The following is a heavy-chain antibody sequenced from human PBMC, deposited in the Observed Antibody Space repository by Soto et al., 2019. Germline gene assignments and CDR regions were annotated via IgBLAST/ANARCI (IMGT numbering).Heavy chain of an antibody. CDR3: AKDRVESGLGEVDY. D-gene: IGHD3-16*01. J-gene: IGHJ4*02. CDR1: GFTFSSHG. V-gene: IGHV3-30*18. Sequence: GGSLRLSCAASGFTFSSHGRHWVRQAPGKGLEWLAVISYGGSKKYYVDSVKGRFTISRDNSKNTLYLQKNSLRAEDTAVYHCAKDRVESGLGEVDYWGQGTLVTVSS. CDR2: ISYGGSKK.